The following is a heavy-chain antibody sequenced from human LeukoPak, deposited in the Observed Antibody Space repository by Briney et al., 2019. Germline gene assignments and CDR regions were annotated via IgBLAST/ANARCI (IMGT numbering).Heavy chain of an antibody. D-gene: IGHD3-22*01. V-gene: IGHV1-46*01. CDR3: ARDAYYYDSSGYYFFDY. J-gene: IGHJ4*02. Sequence: ASVKVSCKASGYTFTSYYMYWVRQARGQGLEWMGIINASGGSTSYAQKFHGRVTMTRDTSTSTVYMELSSLRSEDTPVYYCARDAYYYDSSGYYFFDYWGQGTLVTVSS. CDR1: GYTFTSYY. CDR2: INASGGST.